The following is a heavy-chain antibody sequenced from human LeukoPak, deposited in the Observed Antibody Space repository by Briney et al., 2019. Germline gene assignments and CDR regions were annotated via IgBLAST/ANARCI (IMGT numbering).Heavy chain of an antibody. CDR3: AKGGFGEFGLNWFDL. J-gene: IGHJ5*02. CDR1: GFTLSREE. Sequence: GGSLRLSWAGCGFTLSREEMRGVGEAPGKGLEWVSAISGSGGSTYYADSVKGRFTISRDNSKNTLYLQMNSLRAEDTAVYYCAKGGFGEFGLNWFDLWGQGTLVTVSS. CDR2: ISGSGGST. V-gene: IGHV3-23*01. D-gene: IGHD3-10*01.